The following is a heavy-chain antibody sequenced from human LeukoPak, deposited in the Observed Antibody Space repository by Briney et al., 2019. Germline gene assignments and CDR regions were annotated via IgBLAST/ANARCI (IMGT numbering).Heavy chain of an antibody. CDR3: ARDEGSGYFDY. V-gene: IGHV4-59*01. D-gene: IGHD6-19*01. Sequence: SETLSLTCTVSGGSISSYYWSWIRQPPGKGLERIGYIYYSGSTNYNPSLKSRVTISVDTSKNQFSLKLSSVTAADTAVYYCARDEGSGYFDYWGQGTLVTVSS. CDR1: GGSISSYY. CDR2: IYYSGST. J-gene: IGHJ4*02.